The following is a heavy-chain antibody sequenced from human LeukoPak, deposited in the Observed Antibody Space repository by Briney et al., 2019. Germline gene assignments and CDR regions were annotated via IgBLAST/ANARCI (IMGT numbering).Heavy chain of an antibody. D-gene: IGHD3-3*01. CDR3: ARDPDFWSGYNQPYYFDY. J-gene: IGHJ4*02. V-gene: IGHV3-48*01. CDR1: GFTFSSYS. Sequence: GGSLRLSCAASGFTFSSYSMNWVRQAPGKGLEWVSYISSSSSAIYYAASVQGRFTISRDNAKNSLYLQMNSLRAEDTAVYYCARDPDFWSGYNQPYYFDYWGQGTLVTVSS. CDR2: ISSSSSAI.